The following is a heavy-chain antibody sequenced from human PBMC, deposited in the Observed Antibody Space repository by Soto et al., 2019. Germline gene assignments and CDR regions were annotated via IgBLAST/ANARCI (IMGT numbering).Heavy chain of an antibody. CDR1: GFTFGSYA. J-gene: IGHJ5*02. CDR2: ISGSGGST. D-gene: IGHD4-17*01. V-gene: IGHV3-23*01. Sequence: GGSLRLSCAASGFTFGSYAMSWVRQAPGKGLEWVSAISGSGGSTYYADSEKGRFTISRDNSKNTLYLQMNSLRAEDTAVYYCAKDFDYGDYGVTNWFYPWGQGTLVPVSS. CDR3: AKDFDYGDYGVTNWFYP.